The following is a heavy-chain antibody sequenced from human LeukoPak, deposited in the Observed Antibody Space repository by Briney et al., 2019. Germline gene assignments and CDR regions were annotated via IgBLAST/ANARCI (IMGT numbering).Heavy chain of an antibody. V-gene: IGHV4-39*01. D-gene: IGHD3-22*01. Sequence: PSETLSLTCTVSGGSISSSSYYWGWIRQPPGKGLEWIGSIYYSGSTYYNPSLKSRVTISVDTSKNQFSLKLSSLTAADTAVYYCARQRITGGYYDSSGYYYWGQGTLVTVSS. CDR3: ARQRITGGYYDSSGYYY. J-gene: IGHJ4*02. CDR2: IYYSGST. CDR1: GGSISSSSYY.